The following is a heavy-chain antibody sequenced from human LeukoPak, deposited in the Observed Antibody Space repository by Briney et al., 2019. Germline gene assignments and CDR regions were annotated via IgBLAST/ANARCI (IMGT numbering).Heavy chain of an antibody. J-gene: IGHJ5*02. Sequence: GASLRLSCAASGFTFSSYAMSWVRQAPGKGLEWVSGISGSGDYTYYADSVKGRFAISRDNSKNTLSLQMSSLRAEDTAVYYCAKELYNWNYVRWLDPWGQGTLVTVSS. V-gene: IGHV3-23*01. CDR1: GFTFSSYA. CDR2: ISGSGDYT. D-gene: IGHD1-7*01. CDR3: AKELYNWNYVRWLDP.